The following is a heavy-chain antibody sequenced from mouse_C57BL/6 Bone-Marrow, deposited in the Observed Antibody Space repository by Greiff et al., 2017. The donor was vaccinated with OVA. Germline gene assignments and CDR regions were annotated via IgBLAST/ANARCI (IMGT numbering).Heavy chain of an antibody. V-gene: IGHV1-54*01. CDR1: GYAFTNYL. D-gene: IGHD1-1*01. CDR2: INPGSGGT. CDR3: AREEGYYGSSYWYFDV. Sequence: VKLMESGAELVRPGTSVKVSCKASGYAFTNYLIEWVKQRPGQGLEWIGVINPGSGGTNYNEKFKGKATLTADKSSSTAYMQLSRLTSEDSAVYCGAREEGYYGSSYWYFDVWGTGTTVTDSS. J-gene: IGHJ1*03.